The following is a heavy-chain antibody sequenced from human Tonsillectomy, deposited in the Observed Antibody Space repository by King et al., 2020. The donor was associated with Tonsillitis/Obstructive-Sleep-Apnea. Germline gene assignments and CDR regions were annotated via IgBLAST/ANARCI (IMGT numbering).Heavy chain of an antibody. D-gene: IGHD3-10*01. CDR2: IYWDDDK. CDR1: GFSLSTSGVG. Sequence: TLKESGPTLVKPTQTLTLTCTFSGFSLSTSGVGVGWIRQPPGKALAWLALIYWDDDKRYSPSLKSRRTITKDTSKNQVVLTMTNMDPVDTATYYCAHSLTVRGVNNWFDPWGQGTLVTVSS. V-gene: IGHV2-5*02. J-gene: IGHJ5*02. CDR3: AHSLTVRGVNNWFDP.